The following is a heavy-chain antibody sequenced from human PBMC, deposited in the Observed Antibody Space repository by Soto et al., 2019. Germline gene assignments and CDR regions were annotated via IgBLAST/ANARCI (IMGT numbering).Heavy chain of an antibody. CDR1: GGSISSYY. CDR3: ARLEYSSGWYRFGY. CDR2: ICYSGST. J-gene: IGHJ4*02. Sequence: QVQLQESGPGLVKPSETLSLTCTVSGGSISSYYWSWIRQPPGKGLEWIGYICYSGSTNYNPSLKSRVTISVDTSKNQFSLKLSSVTAADTAVYYGARLEYSSGWYRFGYWGQGTLVTVSS. V-gene: IGHV4-59*01. D-gene: IGHD6-19*01.